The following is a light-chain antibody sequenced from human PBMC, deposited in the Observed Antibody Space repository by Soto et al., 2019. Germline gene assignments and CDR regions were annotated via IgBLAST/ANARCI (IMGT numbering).Light chain of an antibody. CDR2: GNS. CDR3: QSYDSSLSGPV. Sequence: QSVLTQPPSVSGAPGQRVTISCTGSSSNIGAGYDVHWYQQLPGTAPKLLIYGNSNRHSGVPDRFSGSKSGTSASLAITGLQAEDEADYYSQSYDSSLSGPVFGGGTKLTVL. CDR1: SSNIGAGYD. V-gene: IGLV1-40*01. J-gene: IGLJ3*02.